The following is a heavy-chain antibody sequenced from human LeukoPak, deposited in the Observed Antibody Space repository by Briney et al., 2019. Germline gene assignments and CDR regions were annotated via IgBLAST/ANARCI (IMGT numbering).Heavy chain of an antibody. J-gene: IGHJ6*03. CDR1: W. D-gene: IGHD4-23*01. CDR2: IYHGGTT. Sequence: WIGWVRQMPGKGLEWIGYIYHGGTTYYNPSLRSRVTMSIDRPKNQLSLNLTSVTAADTAVYYCARKNFGGNSDYYYYYYVDVWDKGTSVAVSS. CDR3: ARKNFGGNSDYYYYYYVDV. V-gene: IGHV4-28*01.